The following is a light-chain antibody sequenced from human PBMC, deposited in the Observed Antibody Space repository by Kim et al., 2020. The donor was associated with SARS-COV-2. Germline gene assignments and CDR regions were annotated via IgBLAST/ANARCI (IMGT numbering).Light chain of an antibody. CDR1: QSISSN. V-gene: IGKV3-15*01. CDR3: QQYPNVQS. J-gene: IGKJ2*01. CDR2: GAS. Sequence: EIVMTQSPATLSVSPGERATLSCRASQSISSNLAWYQQKPGQAPRLLIYGASTRATDIPVRFSGSGSGTEFTLTISSLQSEDFVVYYCQQYPNVQSFGQGTKLEI.